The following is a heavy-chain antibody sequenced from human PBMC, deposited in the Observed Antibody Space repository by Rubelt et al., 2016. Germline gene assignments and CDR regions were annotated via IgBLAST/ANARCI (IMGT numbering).Heavy chain of an antibody. CDR2: INHSGST. D-gene: IGHD6-13*01. V-gene: IGHV4-34*01. CDR1: GGSFSGYY. CDR3: ARVTIAAAGTYLPPLDV. J-gene: IGHJ6*02. Sequence: QVQLQQWGAGLLKPSETLSLTCAVYGGSFSGYYWSWIRQPPGKGLEWIGEINHSGSTNYNPSLKSRVTISGDTSKNQFALKLSSVTAADTAWYYCARVTIAAAGTYLPPLDVWGQGTTVTVSS.